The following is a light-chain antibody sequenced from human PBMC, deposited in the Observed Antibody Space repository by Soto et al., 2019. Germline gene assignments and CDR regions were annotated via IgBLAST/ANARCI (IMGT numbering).Light chain of an antibody. CDR3: QHRNEKPFT. Sequence: EIVLTQFPATVSLSPGERANLSCRASQPISNYLAWYQQKPGQSPRLLIYDSSTRASGIPARFSGSGSGTDFTLTISSLEPEDVAVYYRQHRNEKPFTFGPGTKLEIE. V-gene: IGKV3-11*01. CDR2: DSS. J-gene: IGKJ3*01. CDR1: QPISNY.